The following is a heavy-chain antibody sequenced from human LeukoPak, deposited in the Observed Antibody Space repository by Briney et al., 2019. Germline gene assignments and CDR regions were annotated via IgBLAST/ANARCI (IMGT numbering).Heavy chain of an antibody. V-gene: IGHV3-7*01. CDR3: ARDAPPYCSGGSCYSRY. CDR2: IKQDGSEK. D-gene: IGHD2-15*01. J-gene: IGHJ4*02. Sequence: GGSLRLSCAASRFTFSSYWMSWVRQAPGKGLEWVANIKQDGSEKYYVDFVKGRFTISRDNAKISLYLQMNRLRAEDSAVYYCARDAPPYCSGGSCYSRYWGQGALVTVSS. CDR1: RFTFSSYW.